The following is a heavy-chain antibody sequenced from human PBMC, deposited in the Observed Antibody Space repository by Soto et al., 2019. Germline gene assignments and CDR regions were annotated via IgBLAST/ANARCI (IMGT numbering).Heavy chain of an antibody. J-gene: IGHJ4*02. D-gene: IGHD6-13*01. CDR2: ISYDGSNK. Sequence: GGSLRLSCAASGFTFSSYGMHWVRQAPGKGLEWVAVISYDGSNKYYADSVKGRFTISRDNSKDTLYLQMNSLRAEDTAVYYCAKDYYRYSSSWHLFDYWGQGTLVTVSS. CDR1: GFTFSSYG. V-gene: IGHV3-30*18. CDR3: AKDYYRYSSSWHLFDY.